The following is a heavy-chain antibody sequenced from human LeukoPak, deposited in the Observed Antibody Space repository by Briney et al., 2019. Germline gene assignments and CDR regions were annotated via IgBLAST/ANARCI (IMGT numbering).Heavy chain of an antibody. CDR1: SGSISSYY. J-gene: IGHJ3*02. CDR3: ARGFIGFVSRDDAFDI. V-gene: IGHV4-59*01. D-gene: IGHD3-10*01. Sequence: PSETLSLTCTVSSGSISSYYWSWMPQPPGKGREGIGNIYYSGTTNYNPSLKSRVTISVDTSKNQFSLKLSSVTAAGTAVYYCARGFIGFVSRDDAFDIWGQGTMVTVSS. CDR2: IYYSGTT.